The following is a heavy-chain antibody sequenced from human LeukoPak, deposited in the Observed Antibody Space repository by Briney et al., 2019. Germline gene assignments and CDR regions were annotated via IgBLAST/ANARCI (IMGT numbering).Heavy chain of an antibody. D-gene: IGHD3-22*01. V-gene: IGHV3-33*01. Sequence: GRSLRLSCAASGFTFSSYGMHWVRQAPGKGLEWVAVIWYDGSNKYYADSVKGRFTISRDNSKKTLYLQMNSLRAEDTAVYYCARGTRPAYYDSSGYYYGGYYFDYWGQGTLVTVSS. CDR3: ARGTRPAYYDSSGYYYGGYYFDY. J-gene: IGHJ4*02. CDR1: GFTFSSYG. CDR2: IWYDGSNK.